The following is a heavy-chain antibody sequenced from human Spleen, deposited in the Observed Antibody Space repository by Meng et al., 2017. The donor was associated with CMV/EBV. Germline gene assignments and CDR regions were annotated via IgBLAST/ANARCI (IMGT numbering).Heavy chain of an antibody. CDR3: ARHGGRFDWHYVE. CDR1: GGSMCSWGVF. CDR2: LYYTRTT. D-gene: IGHD3-9*01. V-gene: IGHV4-39*01. Sequence: QLRRHGAQPRRVNSLVSSSLTVTVSGGSMCSWGVFWGWLGQPPGYALRLVASLYYTRTTYDNPSLPSRLSITVDAGVRHFSLMLTSVPDACTAIYYCARHGGRFDWHYVEWGPGTLVTVSS. J-gene: IGHJ4*01.